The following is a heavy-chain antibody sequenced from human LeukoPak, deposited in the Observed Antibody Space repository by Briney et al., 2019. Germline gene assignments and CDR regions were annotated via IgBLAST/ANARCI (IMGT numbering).Heavy chain of an antibody. Sequence: PSETLSLTCTVSGGSISSYYWSWIRQPAGKGLEWIGRIYTSGSTNYNPSLKSRVTMSVDTSKNQFSLKLSSVTAADTAVYYCARDTACSSTSCYQSPYYYYYMDVWGKGTTVTVSS. J-gene: IGHJ6*03. CDR1: GGSISSYY. V-gene: IGHV4-4*07. CDR3: ARDTACSSTSCYQSPYYYYYMDV. CDR2: IYTSGST. D-gene: IGHD2-2*01.